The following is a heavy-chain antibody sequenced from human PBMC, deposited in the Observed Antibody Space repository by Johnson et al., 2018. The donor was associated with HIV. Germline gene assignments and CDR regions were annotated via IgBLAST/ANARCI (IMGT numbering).Heavy chain of an antibody. CDR1: GFTLSSYA. Sequence: QVQLVESGGGVIQPGRSLRLSCVASGFTLSSYAMHWVRQAPGKGLEWVAVIAYDGSNKYYADSVKGRFTISRDNSKNPPYLQMNSLRAEETAVYYCASGRVGGNDAFDIWGQGTMVTVSS. D-gene: IGHD2-15*01. V-gene: IGHV3-30-3*01. J-gene: IGHJ3*02. CDR3: ASGRVGGNDAFDI. CDR2: IAYDGSNK.